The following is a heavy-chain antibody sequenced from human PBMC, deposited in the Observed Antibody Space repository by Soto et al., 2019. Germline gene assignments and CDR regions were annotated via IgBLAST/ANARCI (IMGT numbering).Heavy chain of an antibody. CDR3: AKDWFLTITKAPGY. Sequence: GGSLRLSCAASGFTFSSYGMHWVRQAPGKGLEWVAVISYDGSNKYYADSVKGRFTISRDNSKNTLYLQMNSLRAEDTAVYYCAKDWFLTITKAPGYWGQGTLVTVSS. J-gene: IGHJ4*02. CDR2: ISYDGSNK. CDR1: GFTFSSYG. D-gene: IGHD3-10*01. V-gene: IGHV3-30*18.